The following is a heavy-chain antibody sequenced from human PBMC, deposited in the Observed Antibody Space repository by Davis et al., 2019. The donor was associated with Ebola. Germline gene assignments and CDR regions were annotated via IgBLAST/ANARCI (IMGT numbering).Heavy chain of an antibody. V-gene: IGHV2-5*01. CDR2: IFWNDDE. CDR3: ARKITFVRGGAFDI. CDR1: GFSLNTNAVG. J-gene: IGHJ3*02. D-gene: IGHD3-10*01. Sequence: SGPTLVKPTQTLTLTCTFSGFSLNTNAVGVGWIRQPPGKPLEWLALIFWNDDEHCSPSLKSRLTITKDTSKTQVVLAMTNLDPVDTATYYCARKITFVRGGAFDIWGQGTTVTVSS.